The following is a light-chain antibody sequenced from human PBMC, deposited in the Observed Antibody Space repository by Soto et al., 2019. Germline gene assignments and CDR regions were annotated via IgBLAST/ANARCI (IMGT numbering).Light chain of an antibody. Sequence: DLQLAQSPSTLSGSVGYRVTITCPASQTIDSWLAWYQKRPGKPPNIMIYKASTLASGVPSRFSGSGSGTEFTLTINSLQPDDVATYYCLQDYNYPWTFGQGTKVDI. V-gene: IGKV1-5*03. J-gene: IGKJ1*01. CDR1: QTIDSW. CDR3: LQDYNYPWT. CDR2: KAS.